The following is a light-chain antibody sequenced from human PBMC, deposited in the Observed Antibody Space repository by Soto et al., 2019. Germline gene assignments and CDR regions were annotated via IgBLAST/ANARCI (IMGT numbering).Light chain of an antibody. CDR2: AAS. V-gene: IGKV1-39*01. J-gene: IGKJ1*01. CDR1: QSIVTY. Sequence: DIHMTQCGASRSASVGDRVTITCRXSQSIVTYLNWYLQKPGKAPKLLIYAASNLQSGVPSRFSGSGSGTDFTLTISSLQPEDFATYFCQQSYSTPPWTFGQR. CDR3: QQSYSTPPWT.